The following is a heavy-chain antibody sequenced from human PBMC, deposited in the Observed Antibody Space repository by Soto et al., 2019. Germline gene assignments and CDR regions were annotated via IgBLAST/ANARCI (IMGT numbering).Heavy chain of an antibody. J-gene: IGHJ3*02. CDR3: ARDRYGDYDAFDI. CDR2: ISSSSSYI. D-gene: IGHD4-17*01. V-gene: IGHV3-21*01. CDR1: GFTFSSYS. Sequence: GGSLRLSCAASGFTFSSYSMNWVRQAPGKGLEWVSSISSSSSYIYYADAVKGRFTISRDNAKNSLYLQMKSLRAEGTAVYCCARDRYGDYDAFDIWGQGTMVTVSS.